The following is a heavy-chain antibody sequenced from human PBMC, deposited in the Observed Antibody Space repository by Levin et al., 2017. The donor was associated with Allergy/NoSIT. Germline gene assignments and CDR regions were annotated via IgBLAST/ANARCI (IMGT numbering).Heavy chain of an antibody. CDR1: GFTFSSYG. V-gene: IGHV3-30*18. CDR3: AKAPVGAPTPEIDY. D-gene: IGHD1-26*01. Sequence: HPGESLKISCAASGFTFSSYGMHWVRQAPGKGLEWVAVISYDGNYKQYADSVKGRFTISRDNSKKTLYLEMNSLRVEDTAVYYCAKAPVGAPTPEIDYWGQGTLVTVSS. J-gene: IGHJ4*02. CDR2: ISYDGNYK.